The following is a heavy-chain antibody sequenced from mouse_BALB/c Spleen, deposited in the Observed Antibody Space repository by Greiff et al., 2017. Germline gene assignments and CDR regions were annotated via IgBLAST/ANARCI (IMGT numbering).Heavy chain of an antibody. Sequence: EVKLVESGPGLVKPSQSLSLTCTVTGYSITSDYAWNWIRQFPGNKLEWMGYISYSGSTSYNPSLKSRISITRDTSKNQFFLQLNSVTTEDTATYYCARNYSRGWGQGTTLTVSS. CDR3: ARNYSRG. V-gene: IGHV3-2*02. J-gene: IGHJ2*01. CDR2: ISYSGST. D-gene: IGHD1-1*01. CDR1: GYSITSDYA.